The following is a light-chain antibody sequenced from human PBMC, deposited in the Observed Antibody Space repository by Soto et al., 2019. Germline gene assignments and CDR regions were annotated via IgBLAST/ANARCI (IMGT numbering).Light chain of an antibody. Sequence: EIVLTQSPGTLSLPPGERATLSCRASQSVSSSYLAWYQQKPGQAPRLLIYGASSRATGIPDRFSGSGSGTDFTLTISRLEPEDFAVYYCQQYGSSPETFGGG. CDR3: QQYGSSPET. V-gene: IGKV3-20*01. CDR2: GAS. J-gene: IGKJ4*01. CDR1: QSVSSSY.